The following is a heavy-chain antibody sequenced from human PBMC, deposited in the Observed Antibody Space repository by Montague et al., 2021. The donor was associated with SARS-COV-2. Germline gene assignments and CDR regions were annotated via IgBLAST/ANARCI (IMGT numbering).Heavy chain of an antibody. J-gene: IGHJ3*01. Sequence: SETLSLTCAVYSGSFSDFYWTWIRQSPGKGLEWIGETNHTGSATYNPSLKGRVTLSIDTSKNQFSLKLQSVTPADTAVYYCARVQVTISGVLIWIPASGHLDGWGKGTLVTVSS. V-gene: IGHV4-34*01. CDR3: ARVQVTISGVLIWIPASGHLDG. D-gene: IGHD3-3*01. CDR1: SGSFSDFY. CDR2: TNHTGSA.